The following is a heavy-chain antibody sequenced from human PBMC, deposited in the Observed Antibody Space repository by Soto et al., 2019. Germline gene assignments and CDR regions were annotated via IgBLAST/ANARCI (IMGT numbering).Heavy chain of an antibody. CDR1: GYSVSSNSAA. D-gene: IGHD3-3*01. V-gene: IGHV6-1*01. CDR3: AREYGGVWSGYYWSLYYMDV. J-gene: IGHJ6*03. CDR2: TYYRSKWYN. Sequence: PSQTLSLTCAISGYSVSSNSAAWNWIRQSPSRGLEWLGRTYYRSKWYNDYAVSVKSRITINPDTSKNQFSLQLNSVTPEDTAVYYCAREYGGVWSGYYWSLYYMDVWGKGTTVTVSS.